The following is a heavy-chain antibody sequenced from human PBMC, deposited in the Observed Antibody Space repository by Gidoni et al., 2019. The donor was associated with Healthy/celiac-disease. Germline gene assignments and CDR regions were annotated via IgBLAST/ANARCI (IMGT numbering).Heavy chain of an antibody. V-gene: IGHV4-34*01. CDR2: INHSGST. CDR3: ASSTYYYGSGSYYSPFDY. CDR1: GGSFRGYY. J-gene: IGHJ4*02. Sequence: QVQLQQWGAGLLKPSETLSLTCAVYGGSFRGYYWSWIRQPPGKGLEWIGEINHSGSTNYNPSLKSRVTISVDTSKNQFSLKLSSVTAADTAVYYCASSTYYYGSGSYYSPFDYWGQGTLVTVSS. D-gene: IGHD3-10*01.